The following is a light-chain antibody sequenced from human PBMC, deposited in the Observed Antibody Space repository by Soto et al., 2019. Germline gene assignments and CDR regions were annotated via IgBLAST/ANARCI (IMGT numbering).Light chain of an antibody. J-gene: IGLJ2*01. CDR3: CSYAGSYIYVV. CDR1: SSDVGGYNS. Sequence: QSALTQPRSVSGSPGQSVTISCSGTSSDVGGYNSVSWYQRHPGKAPKLMIYDVTKRPSGVPDRFSGSKSGKTASLTISGLQAEDEADYYCCSYAGSYIYVVFGGGTKLTVL. CDR2: DVT. V-gene: IGLV2-11*01.